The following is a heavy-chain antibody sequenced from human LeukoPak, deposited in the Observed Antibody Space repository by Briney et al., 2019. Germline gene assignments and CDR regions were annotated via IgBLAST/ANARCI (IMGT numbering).Heavy chain of an antibody. D-gene: IGHD3-10*01. J-gene: IGHJ4*02. V-gene: IGHV3-74*01. CDR1: GFTFSSYW. CDR3: AGDLISGSGSLGY. CDR2: INTNGSPT. Sequence: TGGSLRLSCAASGFTFSSYWMHWVRHAPGKGLVWVARINTNGSPTQYADSVTGRFTISRDNAKTTLYLQMNSLRDEDTAVYYCAGDLISGSGSLGYWGQGTLVTVSS.